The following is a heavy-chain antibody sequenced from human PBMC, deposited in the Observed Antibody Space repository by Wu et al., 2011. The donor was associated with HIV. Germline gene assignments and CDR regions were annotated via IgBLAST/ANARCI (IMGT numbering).Heavy chain of an antibody. V-gene: IGHV1-69*06. Sequence: QVQLVQSGAEVKKPGASVKVSCKASGYTFTNYAIHWVRQAPGQGLEWMGGIIPIFGTAIYAHKFQGRLTITADKSSNTASMELTSLKSEDTAVYYCATDPTIAVAGTKSFWGRGTLVSVSS. CDR3: ATDPTIAVAGTKSF. CDR1: GYTFTNYA. J-gene: IGHJ4*02. CDR2: IIPIFGTA. D-gene: IGHD6-19*01.